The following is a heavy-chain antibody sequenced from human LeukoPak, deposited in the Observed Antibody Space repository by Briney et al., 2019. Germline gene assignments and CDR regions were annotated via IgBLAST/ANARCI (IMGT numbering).Heavy chain of an antibody. J-gene: IGHJ4*02. V-gene: IGHV4-59*01. CDR1: GGSISSYY. CDR3: ARVRSGYYFDY. D-gene: IGHD4-17*01. Sequence: SETLSLTCTVSGGSISSYYWSWIRQPPGKGLEWIGYIYYSGSTNYNPSLKSRVTISVDTSENQFSLKLSSVTAADTAVYYCARVRSGYYFDYWGQGTLVTVSS. CDR2: IYYSGST.